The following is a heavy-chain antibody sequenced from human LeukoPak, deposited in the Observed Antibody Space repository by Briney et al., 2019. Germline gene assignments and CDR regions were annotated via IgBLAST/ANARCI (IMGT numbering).Heavy chain of an antibody. CDR2: INWNGGSP. D-gene: IGHD3-22*01. CDR3: ARGGYYYDSSGYYYGGVRYFDY. V-gene: IGHV3-20*04. CDR1: GFTFDDYG. Sequence: GGSLRLSCAASGFTFDDYGMSWVRQAPGKGLEWVSGINWNGGSPGYADSVKGRFTISRDNAKNSLYLQMNNLRAEDTALYYCARGGYYYDSSGYYYGGVRYFDYWGQGTLVTVSS. J-gene: IGHJ4*02.